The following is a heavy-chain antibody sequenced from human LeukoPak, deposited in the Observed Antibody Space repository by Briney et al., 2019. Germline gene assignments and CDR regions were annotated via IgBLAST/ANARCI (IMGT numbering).Heavy chain of an antibody. J-gene: IGHJ5*02. CDR2: ISAYNGNT. Sequence: GASVKVSCKASGYTFTSYGISWVRQAPGQGLEWMGWISAYNGNTNYAQKLQGRVTMTTDTSTSTAYMELRSLRSDDTAVYYCARIRAAAAPRGDNWFDPWGQGTLVTVSS. CDR1: GYTFTSYG. D-gene: IGHD6-13*01. CDR3: ARIRAAAAPRGDNWFDP. V-gene: IGHV1-18*01.